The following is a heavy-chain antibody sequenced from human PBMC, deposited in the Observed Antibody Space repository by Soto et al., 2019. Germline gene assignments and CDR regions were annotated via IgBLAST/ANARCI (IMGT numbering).Heavy chain of an antibody. V-gene: IGHV3-23*01. CDR1: GFTFSTSA. CDR3: AKNGSP. D-gene: IGHD2-2*03. Sequence: GGSLRLSCEASGFTFSTSAMNWVRQAPGKGLEWVSTISGSGGRTYYADSVKGRFTISRDDSKNTLYLQMNSLRVEDTAVYYCAKNGSPWGQGTLVTVSS. J-gene: IGHJ5*02. CDR2: ISGSGGRT.